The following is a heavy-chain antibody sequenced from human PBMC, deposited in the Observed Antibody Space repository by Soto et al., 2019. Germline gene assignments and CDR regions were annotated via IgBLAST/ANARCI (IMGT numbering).Heavy chain of an antibody. Sequence: GGSLRLSCAASGFTFSSYAMTWVRQAPGKGLEWVSTISGSGGSTYYADSVKGRFTISRDSSKNTLYVQMNSLRADDTAVYYCAKLRCVEICSGLDYWGQGALVTVSS. V-gene: IGHV3-23*01. CDR2: ISGSGGST. J-gene: IGHJ4*02. D-gene: IGHD1-1*01. CDR3: AKLRCVEICSGLDY. CDR1: GFTFSSYA.